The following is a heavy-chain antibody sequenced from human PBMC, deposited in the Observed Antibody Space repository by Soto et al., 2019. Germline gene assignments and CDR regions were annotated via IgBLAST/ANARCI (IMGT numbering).Heavy chain of an antibody. J-gene: IGHJ4*02. CDR3: ARTTVTTPYDY. Sequence: GGSLRLSCAASGFTFSSYGMHWVRQAPGKGLEWVAVIWYDGSNKYYADSVKGRFTISRDNSKNTLYLQMNSLRAEDTAVYYCARTTVTTPYDYWGQGTLVTVSS. CDR2: IWYDGSNK. CDR1: GFTFSSYG. V-gene: IGHV3-33*01. D-gene: IGHD4-17*01.